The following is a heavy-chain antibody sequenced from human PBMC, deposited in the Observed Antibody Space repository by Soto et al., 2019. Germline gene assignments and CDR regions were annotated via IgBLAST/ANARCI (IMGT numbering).Heavy chain of an antibody. CDR2: IYHSGTT. J-gene: IGHJ4*02. Sequence: SETLSLTCTVSCGSTSSYYWNWIRQPPGKGLEWIGYIYHSGTTNYNPSLKSRVAISVDTSKNQFSLKLSSVTAADTAVYYCARMVAAGGNIFAFWGQGTLVTVSS. D-gene: IGHD6-13*01. V-gene: IGHV4-59*01. CDR3: ARMVAAGGNIFAF. CDR1: CGSTSSYY.